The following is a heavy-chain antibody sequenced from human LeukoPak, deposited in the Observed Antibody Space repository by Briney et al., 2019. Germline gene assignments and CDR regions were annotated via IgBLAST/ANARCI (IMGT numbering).Heavy chain of an antibody. D-gene: IGHD3-10*01. V-gene: IGHV3-74*03. CDR2: INTDGSST. CDR3: AADYYGSGRL. J-gene: IGHJ4*02. Sequence: GGSLRLSCAASGFTFSGNWMHWVRQAPGKGLVWVSRINTDGSSTTYADSVKGRFTISRDNAKNTLHLQMNSLRAEDTAVYYCAADYYGSGRLWGQGTLVTVSS. CDR1: GFTFSGNW.